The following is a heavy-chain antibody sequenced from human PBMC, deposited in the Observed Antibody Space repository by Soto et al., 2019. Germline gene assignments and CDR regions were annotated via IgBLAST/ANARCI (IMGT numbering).Heavy chain of an antibody. D-gene: IGHD6-13*01. Sequence: VGSLRLSCAASGFTFSSYAMHWVRQAPGKGLEWVAVISYDGSNKYYADSVKGRFTISRDNSKNTLYLQMNSLRAEDTAVYYCARGLSGSWCLDYWGQGTLVTVSS. CDR2: ISYDGSNK. CDR3: ARGLSGSWCLDY. CDR1: GFTFSSYA. V-gene: IGHV3-30-3*01. J-gene: IGHJ4*02.